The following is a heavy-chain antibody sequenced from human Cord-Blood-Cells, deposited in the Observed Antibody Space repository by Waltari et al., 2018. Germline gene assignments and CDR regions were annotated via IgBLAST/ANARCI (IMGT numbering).Heavy chain of an antibody. CDR2: IGTAGDT. D-gene: IGHD6-6*01. Sequence: EVQLVESGGGLVQPGGSLRLSCAASGFTFSSYDMHWCRQATGKGLEWVSAIGTAGDTYYPGSVKGRFTISRENAKNSLYLQMNSLRAGDTAVYYCARGRPYSSSFDYWGQGTLVTVSS. V-gene: IGHV3-13*01. J-gene: IGHJ4*02. CDR1: GFTFSSYD. CDR3: ARGRPYSSSFDY.